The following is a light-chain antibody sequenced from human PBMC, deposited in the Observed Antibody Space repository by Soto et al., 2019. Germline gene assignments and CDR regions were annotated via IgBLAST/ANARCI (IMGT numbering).Light chain of an antibody. CDR3: CSYAGAYTWM. V-gene: IGLV2-11*01. J-gene: IGLJ3*02. Sequence: QPVLTQPRSVSVSPGQSVTISCTGTSSDVGGYDYVSWCQQHPGKAPKLLIYDVTRRPSGVPDRFSGSKSGNTASLTISGLQAEDEADYYCCSYAGAYTWMFGGGTKLTVL. CDR2: DVT. CDR1: SSDVGGYDY.